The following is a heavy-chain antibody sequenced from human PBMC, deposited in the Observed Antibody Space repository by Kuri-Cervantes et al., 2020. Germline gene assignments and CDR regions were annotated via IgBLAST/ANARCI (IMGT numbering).Heavy chain of an antibody. J-gene: IGHJ6*02. V-gene: IGHV3-7*03. Sequence: GGSLRLSCAASGFTFSSYWMSWVRQAPGKGLEWVANIKQDGSEKYYVDSVKGRFTISRDNAKNSLYLQMNSLKSEDTAVYYCARAEPVVVPAAIKEGYYYYGMDVWGQGTTVTVSS. CDR3: ARAEPVVVPAAIKEGYYYYGMDV. CDR2: IKQDGSEK. CDR1: GFTFSSYW. D-gene: IGHD2-2*01.